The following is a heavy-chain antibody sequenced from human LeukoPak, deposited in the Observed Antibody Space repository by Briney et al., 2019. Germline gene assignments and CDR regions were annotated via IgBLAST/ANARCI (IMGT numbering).Heavy chain of an antibody. J-gene: IGHJ3*02. CDR3: ARGPSIAARYDAFDI. CDR2: ISSSGNTI. D-gene: IGHD6-6*01. Sequence: PGGSLRLSCAASEFTFTSYELNWVRQAPGKGLEWVSYISSSGNTISYADSVKGRFTISRDNAKNSLYLQVISLRAEDTAVYYCARGPSIAARYDAFDIWGQGTMVTVFS. CDR1: EFTFTSYE. V-gene: IGHV3-48*03.